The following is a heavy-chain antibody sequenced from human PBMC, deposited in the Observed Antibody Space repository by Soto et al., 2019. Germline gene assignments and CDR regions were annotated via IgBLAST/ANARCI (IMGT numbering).Heavy chain of an antibody. CDR1: GFIFNDYY. Sequence: VQLVESGGGLVKPGGSLTLSCAASGFIFNDYYMSRIRQAPGKGLEWLSNISGSSGSKKYADAGKGRFTISSDNAKKSLYLEMHSLRAEDSAVYYCARYAAEVTTFFDHWGQGPLVTVSS. CDR2: ISGSSGSK. J-gene: IGHJ4*02. CDR3: ARYAAEVTTFFDH. D-gene: IGHD4-17*01. V-gene: IGHV3-11*06.